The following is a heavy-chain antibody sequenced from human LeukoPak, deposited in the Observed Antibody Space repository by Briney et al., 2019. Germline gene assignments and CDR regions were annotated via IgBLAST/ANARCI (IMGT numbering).Heavy chain of an antibody. CDR1: GFTFSSYS. V-gene: IGHV3-21*01. J-gene: IGHJ4*02. CDR3: ARSNTVRFLEWLGDLLLDY. Sequence: GGSLRLSCAASGFTFSSYSMNWVRQAPGEGLEWVSSISSSSSYIYYADSVKGRFTISRDNAKNSLYLQMNSLRAEDTAVYYCARSNTVRFLEWLGDLLLDYWGQGTLVTVSS. D-gene: IGHD3-3*01. CDR2: ISSSSSYI.